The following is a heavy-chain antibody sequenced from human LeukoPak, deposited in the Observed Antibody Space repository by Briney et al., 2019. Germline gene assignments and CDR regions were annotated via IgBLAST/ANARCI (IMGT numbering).Heavy chain of an antibody. CDR2: ISVNGGTT. V-gene: IGHV3-23*01. J-gene: IGHJ4*02. Sequence: SGGSLRLSCADSGFTFSRYAMTWVLQAPGKGLEWVSGISVNGGTTYYADSVKGRFTISRDNFKNTLYLQMNSLRADDTAVYYCAKDIGDQQQEWGGDYWGQGTLVTVPS. CDR1: GFTFSRYA. D-gene: IGHD3-16*01. CDR3: AKDIGDQQQEWGGDY.